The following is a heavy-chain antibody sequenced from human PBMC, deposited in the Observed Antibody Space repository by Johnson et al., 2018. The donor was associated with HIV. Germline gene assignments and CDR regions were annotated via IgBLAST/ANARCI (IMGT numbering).Heavy chain of an antibody. CDR2: ISWNSGTI. V-gene: IGHV3-9*01. J-gene: IGHJ3*02. CDR3: AKDINLEDAFDI. CDR1: GFTFDDFA. Sequence: QLVESGGGLVQPGRSLRLSCAASGFTFDDFAMHWVRQAPGKGLEWVSGISWNSGTIAYADSVKGRFTISRDNAKNSLYLQMNRLRPEDTALYYCAKDINLEDAFDIWGQGTMVTVSS.